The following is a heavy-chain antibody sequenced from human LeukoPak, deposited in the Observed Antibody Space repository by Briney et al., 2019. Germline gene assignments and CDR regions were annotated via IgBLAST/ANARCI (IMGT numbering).Heavy chain of an antibody. D-gene: IGHD3-10*01. CDR3: AKEEGSGSWRIDY. Sequence: GGSLRLSCAASGFTFSSYGMSWVRQAPGKGLEWVSAINNKGETTYYPDAVRGRFTHTRCKANNTPSVQMHSMRADDTAVLCCAKEEGSGSWRIDYWGQGTLVTVSS. CDR1: GFTFSSYG. CDR2: INNKGETT. V-gene: IGHV3-23*01. J-gene: IGHJ4*02.